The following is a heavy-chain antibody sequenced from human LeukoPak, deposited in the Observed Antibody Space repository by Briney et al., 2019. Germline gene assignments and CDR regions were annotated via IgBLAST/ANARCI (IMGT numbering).Heavy chain of an antibody. CDR2: IYYSGST. D-gene: IGHD3-3*01. Sequence: SETLSPTCTVSGGSISSYYWSWIRQPPGKGLEWIGYIYYSGSTNYNPSLKSRVTISVDTSKNQFSLKLSSVTAADTAVYYCARGTSPSDASFWRPWTPWRHYGMDVWGQGTTVTVSS. CDR3: ARGTSPSDASFWRPWTPWRHYGMDV. V-gene: IGHV4-59*01. CDR1: GGSISSYY. J-gene: IGHJ6*02.